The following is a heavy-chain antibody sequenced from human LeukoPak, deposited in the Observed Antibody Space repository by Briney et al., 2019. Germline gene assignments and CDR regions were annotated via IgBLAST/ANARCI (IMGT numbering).Heavy chain of an antibody. J-gene: IGHJ6*02. CDR1: GFIFDDYA. Sequence: GGSLRLSCAASGFIFDDYAMHWVRQAPGKGLEWVSLISGDGTSTYYADSVKGRVTISRDNTKNSLYLQMNSLRIEDTALYYCAKDMGSSYGYYYFYDMDVWGQGTTVTVSS. V-gene: IGHV3-43*02. D-gene: IGHD5-18*01. CDR3: AKDMGSSYGYYYFYDMDV. CDR2: ISGDGTST.